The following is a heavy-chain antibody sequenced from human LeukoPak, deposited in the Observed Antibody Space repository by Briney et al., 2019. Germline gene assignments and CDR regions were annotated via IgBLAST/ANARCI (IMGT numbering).Heavy chain of an antibody. CDR1: GFTFSSYG. Sequence: GGSLRLSCAASGFTFSSYGMHWVRQAPGKGLEWVAVISYDGSNKYYADSVKGRFTISRDNSKNTLYVQMNSLRAEDTAVYYSAKGTFGDFWGQGTLVTVSS. J-gene: IGHJ4*02. CDR3: AKGTFGDF. CDR2: ISYDGSNK. V-gene: IGHV3-30*18. D-gene: IGHD3-10*01.